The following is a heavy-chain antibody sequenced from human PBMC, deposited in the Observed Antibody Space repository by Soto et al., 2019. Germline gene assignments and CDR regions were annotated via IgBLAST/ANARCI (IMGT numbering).Heavy chain of an antibody. Sequence: PSETLSLTCAVYGGSFSGYYWSWIRQPPGKGLGWIGEINHSGSTNYNPSLKSRVTISVDTSKNQFSLKLSSVTAAVTAVYYCARIPIDFWSGYYRVDYFDYWGHGTLVTVSS. CDR3: ARIPIDFWSGYYRVDYFDY. CDR2: INHSGST. CDR1: GGSFSGYY. J-gene: IGHJ4*01. V-gene: IGHV4-34*01. D-gene: IGHD3-3*01.